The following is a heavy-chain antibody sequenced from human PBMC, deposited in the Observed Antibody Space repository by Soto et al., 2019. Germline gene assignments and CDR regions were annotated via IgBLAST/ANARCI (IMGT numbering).Heavy chain of an antibody. V-gene: IGHV4-34*01. CDR2: INHSGST. Sequence: QVQLQQWGAGLLKPSETLSLTCAVYGGSFSGYYWSWIRQPPGNGLEWIGEINHSGSTNYNPSLKSRVTISVDTSKNQCYLKLSSVTAADTAVYYCARGPLVGDYYYGMDVWGQGTTVTVSS. CDR3: ARGPLVGDYYYGMDV. J-gene: IGHJ6*02. D-gene: IGHD6-6*01. CDR1: GGSFSGYY.